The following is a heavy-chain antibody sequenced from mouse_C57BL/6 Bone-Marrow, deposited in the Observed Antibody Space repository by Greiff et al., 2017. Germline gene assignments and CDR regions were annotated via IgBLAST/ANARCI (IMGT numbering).Heavy chain of an antibody. D-gene: IGHD2-1*01. J-gene: IGHJ2*01. CDR1: GFTFSSYG. CDR2: ISSGGSYT. CDR3: SRDPLYGNYDY. V-gene: IGHV5-6*02. Sequence: DVMLVESGGDLVKPGGSLKLSCAASGFTFSSYGMSWVRQTPDKRLEWVATISSGGSYTYYPDSVKGRFTISRDNAKITLYLQMSSLKSEDTAMYYCSRDPLYGNYDYWGQGTTLTVSS.